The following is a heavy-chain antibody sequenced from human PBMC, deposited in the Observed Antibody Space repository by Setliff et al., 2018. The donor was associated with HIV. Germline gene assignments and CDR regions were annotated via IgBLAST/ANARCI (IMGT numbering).Heavy chain of an antibody. V-gene: IGHV4-59*01. Sequence: PSATLSLTCTVSGGSIGSYHWAWIRQSPGKGLEYLGNIRHSAYTNYNPSLKSRLNMSVDTSNYQISLKLTAVTAADTAVYYCAREFSERSPNPDHYYYYMDVWGKGTTVTVSS. D-gene: IGHD6-19*01. CDR1: GGSIGSYH. J-gene: IGHJ6*03. CDR2: IRHSAYT. CDR3: AREFSERSPNPDHYYYYMDV.